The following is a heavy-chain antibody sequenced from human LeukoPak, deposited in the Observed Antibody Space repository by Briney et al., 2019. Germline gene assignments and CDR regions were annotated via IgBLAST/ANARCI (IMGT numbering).Heavy chain of an antibody. CDR2: ISNNGGYT. J-gene: IGHJ4*02. Sequence: GGSLRLSCAASGFTFSSSAMSWVRQAPGKGLEWVSAISNNGGYTYYADSVQGRFTISRDNSKSTLCPQMNSLRAEDTAVYYCAKQLGYCSNGSCYFPYWGQGTLVTVSS. D-gene: IGHD2-15*01. CDR3: AKQLGYCSNGSCYFPY. CDR1: GFTFSSSA. V-gene: IGHV3-23*01.